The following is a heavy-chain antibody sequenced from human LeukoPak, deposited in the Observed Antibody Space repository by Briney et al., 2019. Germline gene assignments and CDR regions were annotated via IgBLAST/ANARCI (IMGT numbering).Heavy chain of an antibody. V-gene: IGHV3-23*01. CDR3: AKNYYGSGSSSLDY. D-gene: IGHD3-10*01. CDR2: ISGSAGTT. J-gene: IGHJ4*02. Sequence: GGSLRLSCAASGFTFSSYAMGWVRQAPGKGLEWVSAISGSAGTTYYADSVKGRFTISRDNSKNTLFLQMNSLRAEDTAAYYCAKNYYGSGSSSLDYWGQGTLVTVSA. CDR1: GFTFSSYA.